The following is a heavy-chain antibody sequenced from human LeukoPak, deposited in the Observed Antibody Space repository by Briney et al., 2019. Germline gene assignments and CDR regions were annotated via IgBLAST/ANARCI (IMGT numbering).Heavy chain of an antibody. J-gene: IGHJ4*02. CDR2: INQDGSAK. D-gene: IGHD4-23*01. CDR1: GFTVSSNY. V-gene: IGHV3-7*01. CDR3: ARDVHGGAFDY. Sequence: TGGSLRLSCAASGFTVSSNYMSWVRQAPGKGLEWEANINQDGSAKYYVDSVKGRFTFSRDNAMNSLFLQMNSLRAEDTAVYYCARDVHGGAFDYWGQGTLVTVSS.